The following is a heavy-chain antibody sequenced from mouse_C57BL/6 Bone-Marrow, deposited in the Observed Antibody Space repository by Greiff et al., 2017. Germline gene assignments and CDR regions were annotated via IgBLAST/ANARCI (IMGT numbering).Heavy chain of an antibody. CDR1: GFTFSDYY. Sequence: EVKLVESEGGLVQPGSSMKLSCTASGFTFSDYYMAWVRQVPEKGLEWVANINYDGSSTYYLDSLKSRFIISRDNAKNILYLQMSSLKSEDTATYYCARKGNYGSSYYFDYWGQGTTLTVSS. V-gene: IGHV5-16*01. CDR2: INYDGSST. D-gene: IGHD1-1*01. J-gene: IGHJ2*01. CDR3: ARKGNYGSSYYFDY.